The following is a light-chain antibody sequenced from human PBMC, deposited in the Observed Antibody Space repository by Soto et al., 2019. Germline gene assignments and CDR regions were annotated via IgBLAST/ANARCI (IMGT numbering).Light chain of an antibody. CDR1: QSVLYSSNNKNY. J-gene: IGKJ1*01. CDR2: WAS. CDR3: QQYYRPWT. V-gene: IGKV4-1*01. Sequence: DIVMTQSTDSLAVSLGERATINCKSSQSVLYSSNNKNYLAWYQQKPGQPPKLLIYWASTRESGVPDRFSGSWSGKDFTLTISTLQAEDVAVYYCQQYYRPWTCGQGNKVDIK.